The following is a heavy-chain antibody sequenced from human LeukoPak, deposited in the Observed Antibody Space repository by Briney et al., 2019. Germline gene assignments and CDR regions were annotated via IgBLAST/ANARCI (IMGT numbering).Heavy chain of an antibody. CDR2: IIPILGIA. V-gene: IGHV1-69*04. CDR1: GGTFSSYA. D-gene: IGHD3-22*01. Sequence: WASVKVSCKASGGTFSSYAISWVRQAPGQGLEWMGRIIPILGIANYAQKFQGRVTITADKSTSTAYMELSSLRSEDTAVYYCAAPRYYYDSSGYPSHFDYWGLGTLVTVSS. CDR3: AAPRYYYDSSGYPSHFDY. J-gene: IGHJ4*02.